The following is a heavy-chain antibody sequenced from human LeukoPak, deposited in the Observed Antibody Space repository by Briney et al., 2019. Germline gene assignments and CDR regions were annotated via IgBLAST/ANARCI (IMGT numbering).Heavy chain of an antibody. CDR3: ARVGPLGGSSWYAGILGYSDF. CDR1: GGTFSKYA. CDR2: IIPALGSS. J-gene: IGHJ4*02. Sequence: VASVKVSCKASGGTFSKYAINWVRQAPGKGLEWMGGIIPALGSSNYAQKFQGRVTLTTDTSTNTAYMVMSSLRSEDTAVYYCARVGPLGGSSWYAGILGYSDFWGQGTLVTVSS. V-gene: IGHV1-69*10. D-gene: IGHD6-13*01.